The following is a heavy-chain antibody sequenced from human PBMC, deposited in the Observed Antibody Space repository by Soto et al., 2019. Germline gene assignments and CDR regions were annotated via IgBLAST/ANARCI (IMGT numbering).Heavy chain of an antibody. D-gene: IGHD2-2*01. V-gene: IGHV4-34*01. CDR1: GGSLSDYY. Sequence: ETLSLTCAVSGGSLSDYYWSWIRQPPGKGLEWIGEISHSGNTNYNPSLKSRALISVDASKNQFSLRLSSVTAADTAVYYCARGGMGYCTRSTCYPFDYWGQRTLVTFSS. CDR3: ARGGMGYCTRSTCYPFDY. J-gene: IGHJ4*02. CDR2: ISHSGNT.